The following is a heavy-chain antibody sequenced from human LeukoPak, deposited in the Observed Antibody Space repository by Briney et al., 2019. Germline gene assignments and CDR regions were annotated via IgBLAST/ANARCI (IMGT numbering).Heavy chain of an antibody. J-gene: IGHJ6*03. V-gene: IGHV3-53*01. CDR3: ARDSAAGTHYYYMDV. D-gene: IGHD6-13*01. CDR1: GFTVSTNY. CDR2: IYSGGST. Sequence: PGGSLRLSCAASGFTVSTNYMSWVRQAPGKGLEWVSVIYSGGSTYYADSVKGRFTISRGNSKNTLYLQMNSLRAEDTAVYYCARDSAAGTHYYYMDVWGKGTTVTVSS.